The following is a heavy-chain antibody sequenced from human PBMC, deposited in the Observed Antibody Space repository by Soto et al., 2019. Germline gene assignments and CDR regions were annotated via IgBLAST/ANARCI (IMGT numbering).Heavy chain of an antibody. CDR1: GYRINSSA. V-gene: IGHV1-18*01. CDR3: ARDSPPVGY. J-gene: IGHJ4*02. Sequence: GASAEPSSKAPGYRINSSALCWVHHATGQGLEWMGWISAYNGNTKYAQKLQGRVTMTTDTSTSTAYMELRSLRSDDTAVYYCARDSPPVGYCGQGTLVTVSS. CDR2: ISAYNGNT.